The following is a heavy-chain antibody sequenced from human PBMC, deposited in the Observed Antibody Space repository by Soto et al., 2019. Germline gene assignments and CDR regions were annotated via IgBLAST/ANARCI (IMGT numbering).Heavy chain of an antibody. CDR2: IIPIFGTA. J-gene: IGHJ4*02. V-gene: IGHV1-69*01. D-gene: IGHD3-22*01. Sequence: QVQLVQSGAEVRKPGSSVKVSCKASGGTFSTYAISWVRQAPGQGLEWMGGIIPIFGTANHAQKFQGRVTITADESTSTAYMYLSILRSEDTAVYYCARGWGYDSSDYYYAYWGQGTLVTVSS. CDR3: ARGWGYDSSDYYYAY. CDR1: GGTFSTYA.